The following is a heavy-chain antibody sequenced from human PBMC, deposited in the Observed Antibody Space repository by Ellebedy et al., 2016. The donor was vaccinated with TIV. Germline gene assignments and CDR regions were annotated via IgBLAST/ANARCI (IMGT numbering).Heavy chain of an antibody. CDR2: FDPENGET. V-gene: IGHV1-24*01. CDR3: ATAVVPAASYGMDV. D-gene: IGHD2-2*01. CDR1: GYTLTGLS. J-gene: IGHJ6*02. Sequence: AASVKVSCKVSGYTLTGLSMHWVRQAPGKGLEWRGGFDPENGETIYAQKFQGRVTMTEDTSTDTAYMELSSLRSEDTAVYYSATAVVPAASYGMDVWGQGTTVTVSS.